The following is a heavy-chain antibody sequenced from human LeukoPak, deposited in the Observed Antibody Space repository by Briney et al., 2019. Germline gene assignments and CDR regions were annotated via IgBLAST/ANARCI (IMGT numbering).Heavy chain of an antibody. D-gene: IGHD2-2*01. CDR3: ARRPAGHCSSASCHAFDY. J-gene: IGHJ4*02. CDR2: IYPGDSDT. V-gene: IGHV5-51*01. CDR1: GYNFIDYW. Sequence: GESLKISCKGSGYNFIDYWIGWVRQMPGKGLEWMGFIYPGDSDTRYSPSFQGQVTISADRSISTAYLQWSSLKASDTAIYYCARRPAGHCSSASCHAFDYWGQGTLVTVSS.